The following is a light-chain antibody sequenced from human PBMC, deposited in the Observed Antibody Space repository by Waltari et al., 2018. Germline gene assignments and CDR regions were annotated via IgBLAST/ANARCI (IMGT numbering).Light chain of an antibody. CDR2: FGS. Sequence: DIKMTQSPGSLSASVGDRVTISCRASQSINIYLNWYQQKPGKAPKVLISFGSNLESGVPSRFSGSGSGTDFTLTIRSLQLEDFATYFCQQSYISPPTFGQGTILEI. V-gene: IGKV1-39*01. J-gene: IGKJ2*01. CDR1: QSINIY. CDR3: QQSYISPPT.